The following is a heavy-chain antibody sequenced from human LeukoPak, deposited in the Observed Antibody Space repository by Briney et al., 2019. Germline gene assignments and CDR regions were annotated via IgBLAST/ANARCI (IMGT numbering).Heavy chain of an antibody. CDR2: IYYSGST. Sequence: SGTLSLTCTVSGGSISSYYWSWIRQPPGKGLEWIGYIYYSGSTNYNPSLKSRVTISVDTSKNQFSLKLSSVTAADTAVYYCARVNSGYDFFDYWGQGTLVTVSS. J-gene: IGHJ4*02. CDR1: GGSISSYY. CDR3: ARVNSGYDFFDY. V-gene: IGHV4-59*01. D-gene: IGHD5-12*01.